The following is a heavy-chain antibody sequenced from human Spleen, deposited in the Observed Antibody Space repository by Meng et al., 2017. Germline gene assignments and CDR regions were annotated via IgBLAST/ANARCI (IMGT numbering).Heavy chain of an antibody. CDR1: GNTLTKSA. Sequence: ASVKVSCKVSGNTLTKSAIHWVRQAPGKGLEWMGGSDPKDGEMIYAQKFQARVTMTEDTSTGTAYMELNSLRFEDTAMYYCASGVDVTMVRGVKTRSYYYGMDVWGQGTTVTVSS. J-gene: IGHJ6*02. CDR3: ASGVDVTMVRGVKTRSYYYGMDV. D-gene: IGHD3-10*01. V-gene: IGHV1-24*01. CDR2: SDPKDGEM.